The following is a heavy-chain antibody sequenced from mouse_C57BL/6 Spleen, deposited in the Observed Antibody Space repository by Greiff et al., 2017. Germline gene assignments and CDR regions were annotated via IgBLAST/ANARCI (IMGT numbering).Heavy chain of an antibody. CDR2: IYPGDGDT. V-gene: IGHV1-82*01. Sequence: QVQLQQSGPELVKPGASVKISCKASGYAFSSSWMNWVKQRPGKGLEWIGRIYPGDGDTNYKGKLKGHATLSAANSSSPVYMQLSSLTSEESAVYCCGSSRALYDGYLAYWGQGTLVTVSA. J-gene: IGHJ3*01. D-gene: IGHD2-3*01. CDR3: GSSRALYDGYLAY. CDR1: GYAFSSSW.